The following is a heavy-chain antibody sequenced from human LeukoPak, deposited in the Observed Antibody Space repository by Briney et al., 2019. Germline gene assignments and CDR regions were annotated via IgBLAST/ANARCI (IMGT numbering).Heavy chain of an antibody. D-gene: IGHD2-2*01. CDR1: GGSFSGYY. CDR2: INHSGST. J-gene: IGHJ3*02. CDR3: ARYCSSTSCYQHAFDI. Sequence: PSETLSLTCAVYGGSFSGYYWSWIRQPPGKGLEWIGEINHSGSTNYNPSLKSRVTISVDTSKNQFSLKLSSVTAADTAVYYCARYCSSTSCYQHAFDIWGHGTMVTVSS. V-gene: IGHV4-34*01.